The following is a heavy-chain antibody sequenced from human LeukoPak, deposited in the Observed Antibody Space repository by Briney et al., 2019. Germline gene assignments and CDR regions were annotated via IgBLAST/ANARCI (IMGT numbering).Heavy chain of an antibody. J-gene: IGHJ6*03. V-gene: IGHV4-34*01. D-gene: IGHD3-16*01. CDR3: ARGRGGDYYYYYMDV. CDR2: INHSGST. Sequence: SEALSLTCAVYGGSFSGYYWSWIRQPPGKGLEWIGEINHSGSTTYNTSLKSRVTISVDMSKNQFSLNLSSVTAADTAVYYCARGRGGDYYYYYMDVWGKGTTVTVSS. CDR1: GGSFSGYY.